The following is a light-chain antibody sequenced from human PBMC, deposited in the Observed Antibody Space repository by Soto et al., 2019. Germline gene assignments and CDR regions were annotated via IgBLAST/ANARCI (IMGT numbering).Light chain of an antibody. J-gene: IGKJ1*01. Sequence: EIVMTQSPAALSLSPGERATLSCRASQSVNSNLAWYQQKAAQAPRLIIYGASSRATGIQDRFSGSGSGTDFTLTISRLEPEDFAVYNCQQYGSSPQTSGQRGKADI. CDR1: QSVNSN. CDR2: GAS. CDR3: QQYGSSPQT. V-gene: IGKV3-20*01.